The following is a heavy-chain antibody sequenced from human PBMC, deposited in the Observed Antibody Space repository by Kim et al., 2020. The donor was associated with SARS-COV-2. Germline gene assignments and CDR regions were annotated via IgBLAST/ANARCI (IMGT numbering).Heavy chain of an antibody. Sequence: GGSLRLSCAASGFTFSTYEMNWVRQAPGKGLEWVSYISGSGSTIYYADSVRGRFSISRDNAKNSLYLQINSLRAEDTAVYYCARDSFSVAAEFDYWGQGTLVTVSS. D-gene: IGHD6-19*01. CDR2: ISGSGSTI. J-gene: IGHJ4*02. V-gene: IGHV3-48*03. CDR3: ARDSFSVAAEFDY. CDR1: GFTFSTYE.